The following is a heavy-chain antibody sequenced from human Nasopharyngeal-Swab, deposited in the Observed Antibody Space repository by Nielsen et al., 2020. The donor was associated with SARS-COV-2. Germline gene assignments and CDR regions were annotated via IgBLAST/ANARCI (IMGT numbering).Heavy chain of an antibody. J-gene: IGHJ3*02. CDR3: AREGVAVPVADAFDI. V-gene: IGHV3-48*03. CDR2: ISSSGSTI. Sequence: GESLKISCAASGFTFSAYDMNWVRQAPGKGLEWVSYISSSGSTIYYADSVKGRFTISRDNAKNSLYLQMNSLRAEDTAVYYCAREGVAVPVADAFDIWGQGTMVTVSS. CDR1: GFTFSAYD. D-gene: IGHD2-15*01.